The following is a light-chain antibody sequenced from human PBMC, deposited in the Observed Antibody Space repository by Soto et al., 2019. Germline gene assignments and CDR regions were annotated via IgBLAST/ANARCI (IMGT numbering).Light chain of an antibody. J-gene: IGKJ4*01. CDR3: QQRRNGPQLT. Sequence: EIVLTQSPATLSLSPGERATLSCRASQSVSSYLAWYQQKPGQAPRLLIYDASNRATGIPARFSGSGSGTDCTLTICSLEPEDFAVYYCQQRRNGPQLTFGGGTKVEIK. CDR2: DAS. CDR1: QSVSSY. V-gene: IGKV3-11*01.